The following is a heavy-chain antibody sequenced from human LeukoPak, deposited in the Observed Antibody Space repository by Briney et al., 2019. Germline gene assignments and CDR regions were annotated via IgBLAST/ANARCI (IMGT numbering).Heavy chain of an antibody. CDR2: FDPEDGET. CDR1: GYTLTELS. CDR3: ATQITSCYMDCWFDP. Sequence: ASVKVSCKVSGYTLTELSMHWVRQAPGKGLEWMGGFDPEDGETIYAQKFRGRVTMTEDTSTDTAYMELSSLRSEDPAVYYCATQITSCYMDCWFDPWGQGTLVTVSS. V-gene: IGHV1-24*01. J-gene: IGHJ5*02. D-gene: IGHD2-2*02.